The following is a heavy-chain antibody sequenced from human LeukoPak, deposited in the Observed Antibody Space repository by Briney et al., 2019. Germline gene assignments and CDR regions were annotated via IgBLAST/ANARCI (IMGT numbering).Heavy chain of an antibody. CDR2: IYYSGTT. Sequence: SETLPLTCIVSGGSISSYYWSWIRQPPGKGLEWIGYIYYSGTTNYNPSLKSRVTISVDTSKNQFSLKLSSVTAADTAVYYCARGVYIAAAQYAYWGQGTLVTVSS. D-gene: IGHD6-13*01. CDR3: ARGVYIAAAQYAY. CDR1: GGSISSYY. V-gene: IGHV4-59*01. J-gene: IGHJ4*02.